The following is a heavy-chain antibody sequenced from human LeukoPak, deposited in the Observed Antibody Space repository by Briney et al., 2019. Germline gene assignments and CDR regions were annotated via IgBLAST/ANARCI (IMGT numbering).Heavy chain of an antibody. Sequence: GRSLRLSCAASGFTFSSYAMYWVRQAPGKGLEWVANIKQDGSEKYYVDSVKGRFTISRDNAKNSLYLQMNSLRAEDTAVYYCVSLQFDCWGQGTLVTVSS. CDR2: IKQDGSEK. CDR3: VSLQFDC. J-gene: IGHJ4*02. V-gene: IGHV3-7*05. CDR1: GFTFSSYA. D-gene: IGHD3-10*01.